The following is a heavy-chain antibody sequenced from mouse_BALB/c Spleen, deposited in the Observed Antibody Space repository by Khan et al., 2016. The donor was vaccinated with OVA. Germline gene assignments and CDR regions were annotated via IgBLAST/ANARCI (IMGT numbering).Heavy chain of an antibody. CDR3: ARVYGGDFDY. D-gene: IGHD1-1*01. Sequence: QSGPGLVKPSQSLSLTCTVTGYSITSDYAWNWIRQFPGNKLEWMGFISYSGNTNYNPSLKRRISITRKTSKNQFFLQLNSVTTEDTATYYCARVYGGDFDYWGHGTTLTVSS. V-gene: IGHV3-2*02. J-gene: IGHJ2*01. CDR1: GYSITSDYA. CDR2: ISYSGNT.